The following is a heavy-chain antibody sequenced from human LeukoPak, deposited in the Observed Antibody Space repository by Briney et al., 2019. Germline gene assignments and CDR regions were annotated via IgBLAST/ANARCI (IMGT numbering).Heavy chain of an antibody. J-gene: IGHJ3*02. V-gene: IGHV3-21*01. CDR1: GFTLSAHG. D-gene: IGHD4-11*01. Sequence: GGSLRLSCAASGFTLSAHGMNRVRQAPGKGLEWVSSISSSSIYIYYADSLKGRLTISRDNARNSLYLQMNSLRAEDTAVYYCARGYSNYGYTFDIWGQGTMVTVSS. CDR3: ARGYSNYGYTFDI. CDR2: ISSSSIYI.